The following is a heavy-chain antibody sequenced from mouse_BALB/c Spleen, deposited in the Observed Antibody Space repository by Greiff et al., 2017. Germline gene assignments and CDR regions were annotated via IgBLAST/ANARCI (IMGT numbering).Heavy chain of an antibody. CDR2: ISNGGGST. V-gene: IGHV5-12-2*01. CDR3: ARQGGNYWYFDV. CDR1: GFTFSSYT. Sequence: EVNVVESGGGLVQPGGSLKLSCAASGFTFSSYTMSWVRQTPEKRLEWVAYISNGGGSTYYPDTVKGRFTISRDNAKNTLYLQMSSLKSEDTAMYYCARQGGNYWYFDVWGAGTTVTVSS. D-gene: IGHD2-1*01. J-gene: IGHJ1*01.